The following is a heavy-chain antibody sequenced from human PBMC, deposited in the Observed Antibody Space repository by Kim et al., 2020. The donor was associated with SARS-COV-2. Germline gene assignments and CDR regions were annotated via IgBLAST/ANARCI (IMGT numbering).Heavy chain of an antibody. V-gene: IGHV1-18*01. CDR3: ARTLYYYDSSGYPFYFDF. D-gene: IGHD3-22*01. CDR2: INAYNWNT. Sequence: ASVKVSCEASGYTLSSYGISWVRQAPGQGLEWMGWINAYNWNTNYGQKVQGRVTMTIDTFTSTVYMELRSLRADDTAVYYCARTLYYYDSSGYPFYFDFWGQGTLVTVSS. CDR1: GYTLSSYG. J-gene: IGHJ4*02.